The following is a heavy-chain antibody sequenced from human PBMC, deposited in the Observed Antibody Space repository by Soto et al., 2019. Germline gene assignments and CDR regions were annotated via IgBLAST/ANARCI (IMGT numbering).Heavy chain of an antibody. CDR3: ARPRRLGDFGAFDI. CDR2: IFSNDEK. CDR1: GFSLSNARMG. V-gene: IGHV2-26*01. J-gene: IGHJ3*02. D-gene: IGHD3-10*01. Sequence: SGPTLVNPTETLTLTCTVSGFSLSNARMGVSWIRQPPGKALEWLAHIFSNDEKSYSTSLKSRLTISKDTSKSQVVLTMTNMDTVDTATYYCARPRRLGDFGAFDIWGQGTMVTVSS.